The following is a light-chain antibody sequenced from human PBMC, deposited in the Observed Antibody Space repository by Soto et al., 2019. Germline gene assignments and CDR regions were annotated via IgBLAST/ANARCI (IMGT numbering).Light chain of an antibody. CDR1: QSITTY. CDR2: AAS. Sequence: DIQMTQSPSSLSASVGDRVPITCRASQSITTYLNWYQQKPGKAPKLLLYAASSLESGVPSTLRGSGSGTNFTLTISSLQPEDFATYYCQQSYSTPWTFGQGTKVEIK. J-gene: IGKJ1*01. CDR3: QQSYSTPWT. V-gene: IGKV1-39*01.